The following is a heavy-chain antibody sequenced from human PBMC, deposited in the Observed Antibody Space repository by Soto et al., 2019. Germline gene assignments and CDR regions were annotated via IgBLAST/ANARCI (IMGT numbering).Heavy chain of an antibody. V-gene: IGHV3-30*18. Sequence: GGSLRLSCAASGFTFSSYGMHWVRQAPGKGLEWVAVISYDGSNKYYADSVKGRFTISRDNSKNTLYLQMNSLRAEDTAVYYCAKGRPEYSRRRSPAGWVGLFDAGYYFDYWGQGTLVTVSS. CDR3: AKGRPEYSRRRSPAGWVGLFDAGYYFDY. D-gene: IGHD3-22*01. J-gene: IGHJ4*02. CDR1: GFTFSSYG. CDR2: ISYDGSNK.